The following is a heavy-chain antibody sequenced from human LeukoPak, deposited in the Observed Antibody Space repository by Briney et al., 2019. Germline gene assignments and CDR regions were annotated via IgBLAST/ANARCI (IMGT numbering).Heavy chain of an antibody. CDR3: ARRAFLCSGGSCYGGFFDY. CDR2: IYYSGST. D-gene: IGHD2-15*01. J-gene: IGHJ4*02. CDR1: GGSISSSSYY. Sequence: PSETLSLTCTVSGGSISSSSYYWGWIRQPPGKGLEWIGSIYYSGSTYYNPSLRSRVTISVDTSKNQFSLKLSSVTAADTAVYYCARRAFLCSGGSCYGGFFDYWGQGTLVTVSS. V-gene: IGHV4-39*01.